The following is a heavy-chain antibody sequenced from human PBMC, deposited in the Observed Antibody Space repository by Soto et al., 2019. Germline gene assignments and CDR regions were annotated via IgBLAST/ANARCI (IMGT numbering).Heavy chain of an antibody. CDR1: GFTFRNYG. J-gene: IGHJ3*02. Sequence: EVLLLESGGGVVQPGGSLRLSCAVSGFTFRNYGMSWVRQAPGKGLEWVSSISNTGAVTYYADSVKGRFTISRDNSKNALKLQMNSLRADDTAVYYCAKDRMIVDPLGFDIWGQGTLVTVSS. V-gene: IGHV3-23*01. CDR2: ISNTGAVT. CDR3: AKDRMIVDPLGFDI. D-gene: IGHD3-22*01.